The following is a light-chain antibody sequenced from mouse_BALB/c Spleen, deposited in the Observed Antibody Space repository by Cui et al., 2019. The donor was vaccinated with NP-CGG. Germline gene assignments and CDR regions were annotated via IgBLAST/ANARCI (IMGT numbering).Light chain of an antibody. V-gene: IGLV1*01. CDR3: ALWYSNHWV. J-gene: IGLJ1*01. CDR1: TGAVTTSNY. CDR2: GTN. Sequence: VVTRQSALTTSPGETVTLTCRSSTGAVTTSNYANWVQEKPDHLFTGLIGGTNNRVPGVPARFSGSLIGDKAALTITGAQTEDEAIYFCALWYSNHWVFGGGTKLTVL.